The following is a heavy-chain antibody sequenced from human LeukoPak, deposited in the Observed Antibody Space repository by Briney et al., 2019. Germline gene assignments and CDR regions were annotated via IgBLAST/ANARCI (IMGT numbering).Heavy chain of an antibody. Sequence: PGGSLRLSCVVSGFTFNIYEMNWVRQAPGKGLEWVSYISSSGRTTYYADSVKGRFTNSRDNAKNSLYLQMNGLRVDDTAVYYCARGPRDPTEFCSGGRCAPTCEFWGQGTLVTVSS. CDR1: GFTFNIYE. J-gene: IGHJ4*02. CDR2: ISSSGRTT. D-gene: IGHD2-15*01. V-gene: IGHV3-48*03. CDR3: ARGPRDPTEFCSGGRCAPTCEF.